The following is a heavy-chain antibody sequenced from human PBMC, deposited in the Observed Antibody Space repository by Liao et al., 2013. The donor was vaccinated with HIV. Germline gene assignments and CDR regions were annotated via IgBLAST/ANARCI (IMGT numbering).Heavy chain of an antibody. CDR1: GGSISSGDYY. CDR2: IYYSGST. J-gene: IGHJ3*02. D-gene: IGHD2-15*01. V-gene: IGHV4-30-4*08. CDR3: ARVGAVVVAFDI. Sequence: QVQLQQWGPGLVKPSQTLSLTCTVSGGSISSGDYYWSWIRQPPGKGLEWIGYIYYSGSTYYNPSLKSRVTISVDTSKNQFSLKLSSVTPADTAVYYCARVGAVVVAFDIWGQGTMVTVSS.